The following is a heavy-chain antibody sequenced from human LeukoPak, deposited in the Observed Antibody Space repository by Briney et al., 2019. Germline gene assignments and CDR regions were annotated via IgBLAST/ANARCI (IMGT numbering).Heavy chain of an antibody. CDR2: IKQDGSEK. CDR1: GFSFRSYW. V-gene: IGHV3-7*01. J-gene: IGHJ5*02. Sequence: GGSLRLSCAATGFSFRSYWMYWVRQAPGKGLEWLAIIKQDGSEKHYKGSVEGRFTISRDNAKNSLHLQMNSLRAEDTAVYYCAGGSGYLITSWGQGTLVTVSS. CDR3: AGGSGYLITS. D-gene: IGHD3-9*01.